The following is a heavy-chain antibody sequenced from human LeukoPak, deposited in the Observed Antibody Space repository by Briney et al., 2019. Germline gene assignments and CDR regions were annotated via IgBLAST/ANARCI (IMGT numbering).Heavy chain of an antibody. J-gene: IGHJ4*02. CDR3: ARESGGRMDY. Sequence: SETLSLTCTVSGYSISSGYYWAWIRQPPGKGLEWIGSIYHSGSTYYNPSLKSRVTISVDTSKNQFSLKLSSVTAADTAVYYCARESGGRMDYWGQGTLVTVSS. V-gene: IGHV4-38-2*02. CDR1: GYSISSGYY. D-gene: IGHD2-15*01. CDR2: IYHSGST.